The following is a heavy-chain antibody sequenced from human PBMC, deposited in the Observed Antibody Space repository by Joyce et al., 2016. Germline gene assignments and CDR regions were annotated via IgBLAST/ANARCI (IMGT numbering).Heavy chain of an antibody. CDR2: ITDSGAT. Sequence: QVQLQQWGAGLLKTSETLSLTCAVYSGHFRGFFWSWVRQPPGKGLEWIGDITDSGATHYNPSLKSRLTMSVDTSRKEFSLKLSSVTVADTAIYYCARSQWLAPLMYWGQGTPVTVSS. J-gene: IGHJ4*02. V-gene: IGHV4-34*02. CDR1: SGHFRGFF. D-gene: IGHD6-19*01. CDR3: ARSQWLAPLMY.